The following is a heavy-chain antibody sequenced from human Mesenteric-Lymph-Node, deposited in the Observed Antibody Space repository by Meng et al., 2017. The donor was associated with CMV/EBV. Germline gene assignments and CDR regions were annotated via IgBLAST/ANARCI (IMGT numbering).Heavy chain of an antibody. D-gene: IGHD3-10*01. Sequence: GESLKISCAASGFTFSDYYMSWIRQAPGKGLEWVSYISSSGSTIYYADSVKGRFTISRDNAKNSLYLQMNSLRAEDTAVYYCAGEGTYFDSESYGWFDPWGQGTLVTVSS. CDR3: AGEGTYFDSESYGWFDP. J-gene: IGHJ5*02. CDR1: GFTFSDYY. CDR2: ISSSGSTI. V-gene: IGHV3-11*01.